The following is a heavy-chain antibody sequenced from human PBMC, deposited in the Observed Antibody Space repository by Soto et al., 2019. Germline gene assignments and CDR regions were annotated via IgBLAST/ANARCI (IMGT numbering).Heavy chain of an antibody. J-gene: IGHJ4*02. Sequence: SETLSLTCTVSGGSFSSGSYYWSWIRQPPGKGLEWIGYIYYSGSTNYNPSLKSRVTISVDTSKNQFSLKLSSVTAADTAVYYCASIDSSGYYAFDYWGQGTLVTVSS. CDR2: IYYSGST. CDR3: ASIDSSGYYAFDY. D-gene: IGHD3-22*01. CDR1: GGSFSSGSYY. V-gene: IGHV4-61*01.